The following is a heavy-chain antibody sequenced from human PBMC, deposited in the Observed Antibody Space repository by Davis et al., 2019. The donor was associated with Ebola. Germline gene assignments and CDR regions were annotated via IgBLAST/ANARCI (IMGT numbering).Heavy chain of an antibody. CDR1: AYTFTGYY. CDR3: ARERIAADPNNFDY. J-gene: IGHJ4*02. V-gene: IGHV1-2*02. Sequence: ASVKVSCNASAYTFTGYYMHSVRHAPGQGLEWMGWINRNSGGTNYAQNLQGRVTMTRDTSISTDYMELSRLRSDDTAVYYCARERIAADPNNFDYWGQGTLVTVSS. D-gene: IGHD6-13*01. CDR2: INRNSGGT.